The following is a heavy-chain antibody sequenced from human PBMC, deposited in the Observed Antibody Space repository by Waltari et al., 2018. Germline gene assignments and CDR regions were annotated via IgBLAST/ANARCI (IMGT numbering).Heavy chain of an antibody. J-gene: IGHJ4*02. CDR3: ARSSAGMPRWLGDY. CDR2: VYYSGTP. Sequence: QLQLQESGPGLVKPSETLSLSCSVSGDSISSSNYYWGWIRQPPGKVLEWIASVYYSGTPYYNPSLKSRGNISADTSRNQFYLRLTSVTATDTAVYYCARSSAGMPRWLGDYWGQGILVTVSS. CDR1: GDSISSSNYY. V-gene: IGHV4-39*01. D-gene: IGHD5-12*01.